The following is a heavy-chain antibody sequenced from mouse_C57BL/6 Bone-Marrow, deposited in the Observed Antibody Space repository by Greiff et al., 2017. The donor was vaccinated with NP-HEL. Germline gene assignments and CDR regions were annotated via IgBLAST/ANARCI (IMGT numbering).Heavy chain of an antibody. CDR2: INPSNGGT. V-gene: IGHV1-53*01. CDR1: GYTFTSYW. J-gene: IGHJ3*01. D-gene: IGHD1-1*01. Sequence: QVQLQQPGTELVKPGASVKLSCKASGYTFTSYWMHWVKQRPGQGLEWIGNINPSNGGTNYNEKFKSKATLTVDKSSSTAYMQLSSLTSEDSAVYYGARPPYGSSPAWFAYWGQGTLVTVSA. CDR3: ARPPYGSSPAWFAY.